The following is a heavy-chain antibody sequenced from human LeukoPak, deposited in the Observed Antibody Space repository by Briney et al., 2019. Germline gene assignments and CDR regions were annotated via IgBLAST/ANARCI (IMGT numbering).Heavy chain of an antibody. J-gene: IGHJ4*02. CDR2: IYYSGST. CDR3: ARRQYRDYIDY. Sequence: SETLSLTCTVSGGSFSPYYWSWIRQPPGKGLEWVGHIYYSGSTTYNPSLNSRVTISLDTSKSQFSLKLSSVTAADTAVYYCARRQYRDYIDYWGQGSLVTVSS. V-gene: IGHV4-59*08. CDR1: GGSFSPYY. D-gene: IGHD2-2*02.